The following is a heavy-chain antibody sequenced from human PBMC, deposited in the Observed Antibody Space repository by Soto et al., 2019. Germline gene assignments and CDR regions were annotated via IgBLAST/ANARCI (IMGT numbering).Heavy chain of an antibody. CDR1: GGSFSGYY. D-gene: IGHD3-22*01. J-gene: IGHJ4*02. CDR3: ARDDSSGFDY. Sequence: QVQLQQWGAGLLKPSETLSLTCAVYGGSFSGYYWSWIRQPPGKGLEWIGEINHSGSTNYNPSLKRRVPISVDTSKNQFSLKLSSVTAADTAVYYCARDDSSGFDYWGQGTLVTVSS. V-gene: IGHV4-34*01. CDR2: INHSGST.